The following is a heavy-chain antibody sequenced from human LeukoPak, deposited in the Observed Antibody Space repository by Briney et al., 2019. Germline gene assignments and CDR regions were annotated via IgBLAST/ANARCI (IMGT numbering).Heavy chain of an antibody. CDR1: GFTFSSYD. Sequence: PGGSLRLSCAASGFTFSSYDMRWVRQPPGKGLEWVSVISGNHRTYYADSAKGRFTISRDNSKNILYLQMNSLRAEDTAVYYCAKDRAGRFGESLEDWGQGTLVTVSS. V-gene: IGHV3-23*01. CDR2: ISGNHRT. J-gene: IGHJ4*02. CDR3: AKDRAGRFGESLED. D-gene: IGHD3-10*01.